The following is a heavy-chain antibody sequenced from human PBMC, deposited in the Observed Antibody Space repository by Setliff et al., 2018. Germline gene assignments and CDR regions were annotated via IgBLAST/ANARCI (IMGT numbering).Heavy chain of an antibody. Sequence: SETLSLTCNVSGASISAYYWSWFRQPPGKGLEWIGGMNARGLTEYSPPLKSRVAMSLDTSKNTASLKLTSVTAGDTAAYFCAREVYDSSGYYMDYWGQGTLVTVFS. CDR1: GASISAYY. CDR3: AREVYDSSGYYMDY. D-gene: IGHD3-22*01. CDR2: MNARGLT. V-gene: IGHV4-4*07. J-gene: IGHJ4*02.